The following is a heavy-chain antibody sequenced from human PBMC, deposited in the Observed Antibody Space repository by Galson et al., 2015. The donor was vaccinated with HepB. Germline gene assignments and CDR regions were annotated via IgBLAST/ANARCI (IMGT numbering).Heavy chain of an antibody. J-gene: IGHJ4*02. V-gene: IGHV3-30*04. CDR2: ISYDGSNK. D-gene: IGHD1-26*01. CDR3: ARDLYIRAGGGGGSFLGY. Sequence: SLRLSCAASGFTFSSYAMHWVRQAPGKELEWVAVISYDGSNKYYADSVKGRFTISRDNSKNTLYLQMNSLRAEDTAVYYCARDLYIRAGGGGGSFLGYWGQGTLVTVSS. CDR1: GFTFSSYA.